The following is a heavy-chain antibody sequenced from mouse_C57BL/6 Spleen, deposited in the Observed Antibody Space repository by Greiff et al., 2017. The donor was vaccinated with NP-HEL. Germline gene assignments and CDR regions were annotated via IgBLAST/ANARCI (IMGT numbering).Heavy chain of an antibody. CDR3: ARKLYYDYDWYFDV. CDR1: GYTFTSYW. V-gene: IGHV1-69*01. CDR2: IDPSDSYT. Sequence: QIQLQQPGAELVMPGASVKLSCKASGYTFTSYWMHWVKQRPGQGLEWIGEIDPSDSYTNYNQKFKGKSTLTVDKSSSTAYMQLSSLTSEDSAVYYCARKLYYDYDWYFDVWGTGTTVTVSS. J-gene: IGHJ1*03. D-gene: IGHD2-4*01.